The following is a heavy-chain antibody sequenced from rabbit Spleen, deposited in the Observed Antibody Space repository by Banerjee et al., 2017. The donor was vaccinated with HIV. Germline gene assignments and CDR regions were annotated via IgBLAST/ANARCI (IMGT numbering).Heavy chain of an antibody. CDR3: ARFYAGYGDFGYAAM. Sequence: QQLVESGGGLVKPGASLTLSCKASGFSFSAGYYMCWVRQAPGKGLEWIACIHAGSRNNIYYASWAKGRFTISKTSSTTVTLQMTSLTAADTATYFCARFYAGYGDFGYAAMWGPGTLVTVS. J-gene: IGHJ4*01. CDR2: IHAGSRNNI. D-gene: IGHD7-1*01. V-gene: IGHV1S40*01. CDR1: GFSFSAGYY.